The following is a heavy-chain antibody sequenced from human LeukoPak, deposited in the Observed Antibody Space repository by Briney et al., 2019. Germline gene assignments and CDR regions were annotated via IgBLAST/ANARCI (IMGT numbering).Heavy chain of an antibody. J-gene: IGHJ4*02. CDR3: ARDGYYYDSSGFSY. CDR2: ISSTSDYI. D-gene: IGHD3-22*01. V-gene: IGHV3-21*01. Sequence: PGGSLRLSCATSGFTFNTYSMNWVRQAPGKGLEWVSSISSTSDYIYYADSVKGRFTISRGNAKNSLYLQMNSLRAEDTAVYYCARDGYYYDSSGFSYWGQGTLVTVSS. CDR1: GFTFNTYS.